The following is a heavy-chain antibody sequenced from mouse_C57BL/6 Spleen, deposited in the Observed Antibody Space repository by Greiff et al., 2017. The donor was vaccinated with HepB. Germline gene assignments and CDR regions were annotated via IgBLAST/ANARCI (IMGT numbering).Heavy chain of an antibody. CDR3: ARHNHYYGSSYGYFDV. CDR2: ISNGGGST. Sequence: EVHLVESGGGLVQPGGSLKLSCAASGFTFSDYYMYWVRQTPEKRLEWVAYISNGGGSTYYPDTVKGRFTISRDNAKNTLYLQMSRLKSEDTAMYYCARHNHYYGSSYGYFDVWGTGTTVTVSS. J-gene: IGHJ1*03. V-gene: IGHV5-12*01. CDR1: GFTFSDYY. D-gene: IGHD1-1*01.